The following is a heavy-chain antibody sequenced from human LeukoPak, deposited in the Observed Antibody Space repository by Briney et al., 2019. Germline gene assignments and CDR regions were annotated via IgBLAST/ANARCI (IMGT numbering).Heavy chain of an antibody. J-gene: IGHJ3*02. D-gene: IGHD3-10*01. V-gene: IGHV1-18*01. CDR3: GIFRRERGFVSKWKDAFDI. CDR2: ISAYNSNT. CDR1: GYTFTSYD. Sequence: ASVKVSCTASGYTFTSYDMSWVRQAPGQGLEWMGWISAYNSNTNYAQKLQGRVTMTTDTSTSTAYMQLRSLRSDDASVYNCGIFRRERGFVSKWKDAFDIWGQGTMVTVSS.